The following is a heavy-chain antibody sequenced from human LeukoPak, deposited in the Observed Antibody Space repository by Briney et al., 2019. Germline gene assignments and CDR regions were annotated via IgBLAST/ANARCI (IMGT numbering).Heavy chain of an antibody. V-gene: IGHV4-59*01. J-gene: IGHJ4*02. CDR3: ARFSYNWNAGMALDY. Sequence: SETLSLTCTVSGGSISSYYWSWIRQPPGKGLEWIGYIYYSGSTNYNPSLKSRVTISVDTSKNQISLKLSSVTAADTAVYYCARFSYNWNAGMALDYWGQGTLVTVSS. D-gene: IGHD1-20*01. CDR2: IYYSGST. CDR1: GGSISSYY.